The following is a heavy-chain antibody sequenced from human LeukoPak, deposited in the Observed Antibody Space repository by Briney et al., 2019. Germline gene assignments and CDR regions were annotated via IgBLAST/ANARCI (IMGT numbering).Heavy chain of an antibody. CDR3: ATGGYSSNPIDY. J-gene: IGHJ4*02. CDR2: INPNSGGT. V-gene: IGHV1-2*06. Sequence: ASVKVSCTASGGTFSSYAISWVRQAPGQGLEWMGRINPNSGGTNYAQKFQGRVTMTRDTSISTAYMELSRLRSDDTAVYYCATGGYSSNPIDYWGQGTLVTVSS. D-gene: IGHD6-13*01. CDR1: GGTFSSYA.